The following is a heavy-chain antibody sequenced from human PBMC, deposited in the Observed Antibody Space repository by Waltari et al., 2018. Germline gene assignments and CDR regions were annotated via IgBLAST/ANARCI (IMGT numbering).Heavy chain of an antibody. CDR3: ARVVPVATAAGTPRPNWFDP. CDR1: GGSISSYY. V-gene: IGHV4-4*07. J-gene: IGHJ5*02. D-gene: IGHD6-13*01. CDR2: IYTSGRT. Sequence: QVQLQESGPGLAKPSETLSLTCTVSGGSISSYYWSWIRQPAGKGLEWIGRIYTSGRTNYNPSLKSRVTMSVDTSKNQFSLKLSSVTAADTAVYYCARVVPVATAAGTPRPNWFDPWGQGTLVTVSS.